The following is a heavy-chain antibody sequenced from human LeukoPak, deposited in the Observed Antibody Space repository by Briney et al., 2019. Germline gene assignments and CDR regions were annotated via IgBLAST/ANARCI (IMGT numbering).Heavy chain of an antibody. Sequence: SVKVSCKASGGTFSSYAISWVRQAPGQGLEWMGGIIPIFGTANYAQKFQGRVTITTDESTSTAYMQLSSLRSEDTAVYYCARGQDYYDSSGYSLVLGYWGQGTLVTVSS. CDR3: ARGQDYYDSSGYSLVLGY. J-gene: IGHJ4*02. CDR1: GGTFSSYA. CDR2: IIPIFGTA. V-gene: IGHV1-69*05. D-gene: IGHD3-22*01.